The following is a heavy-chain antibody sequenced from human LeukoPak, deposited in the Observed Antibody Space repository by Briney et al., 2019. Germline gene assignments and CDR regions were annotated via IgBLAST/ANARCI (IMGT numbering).Heavy chain of an antibody. CDR2: IKEDGSEK. Sequence: PGGSLRLSCAASGFTFTTYWMSWVRQAMGKGLECVAKIKEDGSEKHYVDSVKGRFTISRDNTKNSLYLQMNSLRAEDTAVYYCARDYTGGWNDYWGQGTLVIVSS. CDR1: GFTFTTYW. D-gene: IGHD7-27*01. CDR3: ARDYTGGWNDY. V-gene: IGHV3-7*01. J-gene: IGHJ4*02.